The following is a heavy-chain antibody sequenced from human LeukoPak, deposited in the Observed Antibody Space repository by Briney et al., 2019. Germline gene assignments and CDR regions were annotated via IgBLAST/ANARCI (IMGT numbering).Heavy chain of an antibody. D-gene: IGHD3-22*01. V-gene: IGHV3-21*01. Sequence: GGSLRLSCAASGFTFTSYSMNWVRQAPGRGLEWVSSISSSSTYIYYADSVKGRFTISRDNAKNSLYLQMNSLRAEDTAVYYCARQVDYYDGTAYYYRSYFDYWGQGTLVTVSS. CDR1: GFTFTSYS. CDR2: ISSSSTYI. J-gene: IGHJ4*02. CDR3: ARQVDYYDGTAYYYRSYFDY.